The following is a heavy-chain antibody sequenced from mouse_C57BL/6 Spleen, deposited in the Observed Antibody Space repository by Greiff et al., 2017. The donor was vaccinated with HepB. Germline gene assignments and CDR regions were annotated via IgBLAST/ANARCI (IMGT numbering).Heavy chain of an antibody. D-gene: IGHD2-3*01. CDR2: ISDGGSYT. Sequence: EVQGVESGGGLVKPGGSLKLSCAASGFTFSSYAMSWVRQTPEKRLEWVATISDGGSYTYYPDNVKGRFTISRDNAKNNLYLQMSHLKSEDTAMYDCARIEGRDDGAYWGQGTLVTVSA. V-gene: IGHV5-4*01. CDR1: GFTFSSYA. CDR3: ARIEGRDDGAY. J-gene: IGHJ3*01.